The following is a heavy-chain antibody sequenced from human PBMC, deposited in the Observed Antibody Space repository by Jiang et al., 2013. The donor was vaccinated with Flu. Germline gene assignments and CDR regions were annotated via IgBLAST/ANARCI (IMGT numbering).Heavy chain of an antibody. D-gene: IGHD1-1*01. V-gene: IGHV3-23*01. Sequence: GGSLRLSCAASGFTFSSYAMSWVRQAPGKGLEWVSAVRDSGDRTHYADSVKGRFTISRDNSKNTVYLQMNSLRAEDTAVYYCAIDIQSYYYGLDVWGQGTTVTVSS. J-gene: IGHJ6*02. CDR1: GFTFSSYA. CDR3: AIDIQSYYYGLDV. CDR2: VRDSGDRT.